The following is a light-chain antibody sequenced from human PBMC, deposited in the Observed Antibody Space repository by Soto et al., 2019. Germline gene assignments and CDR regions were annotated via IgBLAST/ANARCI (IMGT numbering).Light chain of an antibody. CDR1: QSVSNNY. CDR2: GAS. V-gene: IGKV3-20*01. Sequence: EIVFTQSPGTLSLPPGERATLSCRASQSVSNNYLAWYQQKPGQAPRLLIYGASNRATGIPDRFSGSGSGTDFTLTISRLEPEDFAVYYCQQYNRWPLTFGGGTKVDIK. J-gene: IGKJ4*01. CDR3: QQYNRWPLT.